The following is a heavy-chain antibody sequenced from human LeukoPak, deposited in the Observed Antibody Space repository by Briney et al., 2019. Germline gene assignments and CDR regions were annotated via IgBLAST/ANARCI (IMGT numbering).Heavy chain of an antibody. V-gene: IGHV3-30-3*01. Sequence: PGGSLRLSCAASGFTFSSYAMHWVRQAPGKGLEWVAVISYDGSNKYYADSVKGRFTISRDNAKNSLYLQMNSLRAEDTAVYYCARDSRPNYYGSGSYYPNWFDPWGQGTLVTASS. CDR3: ARDSRPNYYGSGSYYPNWFDP. J-gene: IGHJ5*02. CDR2: ISYDGSNK. CDR1: GFTFSSYA. D-gene: IGHD3-10*01.